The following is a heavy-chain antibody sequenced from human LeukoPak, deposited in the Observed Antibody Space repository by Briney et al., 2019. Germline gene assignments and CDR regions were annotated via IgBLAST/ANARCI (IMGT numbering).Heavy chain of an antibody. Sequence: GGSLRLSCAASGFTFSNYWMHWVRHAPGKGLVYVSRINSDGSSANYADSVQGRFTISRDNSKNTLYLQMNSLRAEDTAVYYCARARSSYGYGDAFDIWGQGTMVTVSS. D-gene: IGHD5-18*01. CDR2: INSDGSSA. CDR3: ARARSSYGYGDAFDI. CDR1: GFTFSNYW. V-gene: IGHV3-74*01. J-gene: IGHJ3*02.